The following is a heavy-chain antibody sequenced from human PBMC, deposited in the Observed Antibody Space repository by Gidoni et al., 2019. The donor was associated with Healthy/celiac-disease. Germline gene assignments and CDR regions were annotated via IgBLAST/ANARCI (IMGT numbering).Heavy chain of an antibody. CDR1: GFTFRDYY. CDR3: ARPLYYVSGSYYNYYYYYGMDV. V-gene: IGHV3-11*06. CDR2: SSISSSST. D-gene: IGHD3-10*01. J-gene: IGHJ6*04. Sequence: QVQLVESGGGLVKPGGSLRLSCAASGFTFRDYYMSWIRQAPGKGLDWVSYSSISSSSTNHADSVTGRFTISRDNAKNSLYLQMNSLRAEDTAVYYCARPLYYVSGSYYNYYYYYGMDVWGKGTTVTVSS.